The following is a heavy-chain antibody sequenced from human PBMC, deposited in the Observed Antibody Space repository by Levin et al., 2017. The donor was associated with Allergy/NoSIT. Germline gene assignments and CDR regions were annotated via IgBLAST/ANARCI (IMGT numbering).Heavy chain of an antibody. V-gene: IGHV4-39*01. CDR3: ARHDSSLYYYYRMDV. J-gene: IGHJ6*02. CDR1: GGSISSSSYY. CDR2: IYYSGST. D-gene: IGHD3-22*01. Sequence: PSQTLSLTCTVSGGSISSSSYYWGWIRQPPGKGLEWIGSIYYSGSTYYNPSLKSRVTISVDTSKNQFYLKLSSVTAADTAVYYCARHDSSLYYYYRMDVWGQGTTVTVSS.